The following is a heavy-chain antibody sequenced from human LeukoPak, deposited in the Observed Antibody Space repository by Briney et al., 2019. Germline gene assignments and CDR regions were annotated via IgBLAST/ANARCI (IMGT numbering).Heavy chain of an antibody. CDR3: ARDVSRSVVRGVSHFDC. J-gene: IGHJ4*02. D-gene: IGHD3-10*01. CDR1: GFTFSSYA. V-gene: IGHV3-30*04. CDR2: ISYDGSNK. Sequence: GGSLRLSCAASGFTFSSYATHWVRQAPGKGLEWVAVISYDGSNKYYADSVKGRFTISRDNSKNTLYLQMNSLRAEDTAVYYCARDVSRSVVRGVSHFDCWGQGTLVTVSS.